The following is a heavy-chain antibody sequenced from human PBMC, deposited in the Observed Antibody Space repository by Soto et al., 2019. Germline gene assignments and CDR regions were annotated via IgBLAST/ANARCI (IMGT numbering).Heavy chain of an antibody. D-gene: IGHD5-12*01. Sequence: EVQLVESGGGLVKPGGSLRLSCAASGFTFSSYSMNWVRQAPGNGLEWVSSISRSSSYIYYADSVKGRFTISRDNAKNSLYLQMNSLRAEDTAVYYCARAIPDGGYDNWFDPWGQGTLVTVSS. V-gene: IGHV3-21*01. CDR1: GFTFSSYS. J-gene: IGHJ5*02. CDR2: ISRSSSYI. CDR3: ARAIPDGGYDNWFDP.